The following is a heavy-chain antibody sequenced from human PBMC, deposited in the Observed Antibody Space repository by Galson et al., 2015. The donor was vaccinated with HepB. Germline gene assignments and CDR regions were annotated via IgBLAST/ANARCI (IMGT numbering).Heavy chain of an antibody. Sequence: SVKVSCKASGYTFTSYGISWVRQAPGQGLEWMGWISAYNGNSNYAQKLQGRVTMTTDTSTSTAYMELRSLRSDDTAVYCCARDRVPEYCSSTSCYSGSFDPWGQGTLVTVSS. CDR1: GYTFTSYG. CDR2: ISAYNGNS. CDR3: ARDRVPEYCSSTSCYSGSFDP. V-gene: IGHV1-18*01. J-gene: IGHJ5*02. D-gene: IGHD2-2*01.